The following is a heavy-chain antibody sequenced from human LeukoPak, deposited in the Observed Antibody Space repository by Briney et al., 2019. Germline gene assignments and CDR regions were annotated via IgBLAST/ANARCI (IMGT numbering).Heavy chain of an antibody. J-gene: IGHJ2*01. CDR3: AKDRTVGASYWYFDL. Sequence: GGSLRLSCAASGFTFSSYGMHWVRQAPGKGLEWVAAIWYDGGKSYYADSVKGRFTISRDNSKNTLFLHMNTLRAEDTAIYYCAKDRTVGASYWYFDLWGRGTLVTVSS. D-gene: IGHD1-26*01. CDR2: IWYDGGKS. V-gene: IGHV3-33*06. CDR1: GFTFSSYG.